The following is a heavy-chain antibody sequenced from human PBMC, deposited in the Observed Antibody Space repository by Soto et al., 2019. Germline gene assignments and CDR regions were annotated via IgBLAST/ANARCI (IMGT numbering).Heavy chain of an antibody. CDR1: GFTFSSYA. CDR2: ISYDGSNK. J-gene: IGHJ4*02. Sequence: QVQLVESGGGVVQPGRSLRLSCAASGFTFSSYAMHWVRQAPGKGLEWVAVISYDGSNKHYADSVKGRFTISRDNSKNTLYLQMNSLRAEDTAVYYCARAYEGDYFDYWGQGTLVTVSS. D-gene: IGHD3-16*01. CDR3: ARAYEGDYFDY. V-gene: IGHV3-30-3*01.